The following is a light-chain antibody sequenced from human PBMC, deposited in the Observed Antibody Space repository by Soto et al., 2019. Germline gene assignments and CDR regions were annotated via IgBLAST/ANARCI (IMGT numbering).Light chain of an antibody. CDR1: QSVSTK. CDR3: QQYDDWPPIT. Sequence: ETVMTQSPATLSVSPGERATLSCRASQSVSTKFAWYQQKPGQAPRLLIYGASTRATGIPARFSGSGSGTEFTLTVSSLQSEDFAVYYCQQYDDWPPITFGQGTRLEIK. V-gene: IGKV3D-15*01. CDR2: GAS. J-gene: IGKJ5*01.